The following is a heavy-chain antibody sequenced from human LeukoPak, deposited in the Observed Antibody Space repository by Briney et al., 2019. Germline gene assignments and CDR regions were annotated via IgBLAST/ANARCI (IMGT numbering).Heavy chain of an antibody. Sequence: ASVKVSCKASGGTFSSYAISWVRQAPGQGLEWMGGIIPIFGTANYAQKFQGRVTITTDESTSTAYMELSSLRSEDTAVYYCASSEYYYDSSGYYVGGYFQHWGQGTLVAVSS. CDR3: ASSEYYYDSSGYYVGGYFQH. D-gene: IGHD3-22*01. V-gene: IGHV1-69*05. J-gene: IGHJ1*01. CDR1: GGTFSSYA. CDR2: IIPIFGTA.